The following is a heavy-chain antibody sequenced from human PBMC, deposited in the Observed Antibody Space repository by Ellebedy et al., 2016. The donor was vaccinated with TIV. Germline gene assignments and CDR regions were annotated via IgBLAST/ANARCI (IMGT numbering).Heavy chain of an antibody. CDR3: ATSRGRPTVQPYNWFDP. V-gene: IGHV1-69*13. CDR1: GGTFSSSA. J-gene: IGHJ5*02. D-gene: IGHD4-17*01. Sequence: AASVKVSCKASGGTFSSSAISWVRQAPGQGLEWMGGIVPMFGETNFAQKFQGRLTLTADESTATAYMELSSLRSEDTAVYYCATSRGRPTVQPYNWFDPWGQGNMVTVSS. CDR2: IVPMFGET.